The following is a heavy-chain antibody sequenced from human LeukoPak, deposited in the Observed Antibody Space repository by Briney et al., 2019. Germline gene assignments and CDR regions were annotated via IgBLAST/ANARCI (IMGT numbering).Heavy chain of an antibody. V-gene: IGHV4-34*01. Sequence: PSETLSLTCAVYGGSFSGYYWSWIRQPPGKGLEWIGEINHSGSTNYNPPLKSRVTISVDTSKNQFSLKLSSVTAADTAVYYCARPPLSRGYYGSGSYYTNWGQGTLVTVSS. J-gene: IGHJ4*02. D-gene: IGHD3-10*01. CDR3: ARPPLSRGYYGSGSYYTN. CDR2: INHSGST. CDR1: GGSFSGYY.